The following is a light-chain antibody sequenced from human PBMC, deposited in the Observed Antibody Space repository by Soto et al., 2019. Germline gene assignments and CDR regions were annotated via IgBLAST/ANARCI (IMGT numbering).Light chain of an antibody. Sequence: QSVLTQPPSASGTPGQRVTISCSGSSSNIGSNTVNWYQQLPGTAPKLLIYSNDQRPSGVPDRFSGSQSVTSASLAISGLQSEDEADYYCTTWYDSLNGWVFGGGTKLTVL. V-gene: IGLV1-44*01. CDR1: SSNIGSNT. CDR3: TTWYDSLNGWV. J-gene: IGLJ3*02. CDR2: SND.